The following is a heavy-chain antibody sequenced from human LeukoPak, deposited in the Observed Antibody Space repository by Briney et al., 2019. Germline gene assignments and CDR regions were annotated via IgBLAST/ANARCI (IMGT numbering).Heavy chain of an antibody. CDR2: INPSGGST. CDR1: GYTFTSYG. D-gene: IGHD3-16*01. Sequence: ASVKVSCKASGYTFTSYGISWVRQAPGQGLEWMGIINPSGGSTSYAQKFQGRVTMTRDTSTSTVYMELSSLRSEDTAVYYCARDRGGRFAFDIWGQGTMVTVSS. V-gene: IGHV1-46*01. CDR3: ARDRGGRFAFDI. J-gene: IGHJ3*02.